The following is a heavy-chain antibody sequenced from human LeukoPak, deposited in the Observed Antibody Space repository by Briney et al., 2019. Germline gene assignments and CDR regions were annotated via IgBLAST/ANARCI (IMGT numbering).Heavy chain of an antibody. D-gene: IGHD4-23*01. J-gene: IGHJ4*02. V-gene: IGHV1-2*02. Sequence: APVKVSCKASGYIFSDYYMHWVRQAPGQGLEWMGWINPSSGDTNYAQKFQGRVTMTRDTSISTAYMELNRLRADVTAIYYCARDVHDYGGNSGFDHWGQGSLVIVSS. CDR3: ARDVHDYGGNSGFDH. CDR2: INPSSGDT. CDR1: GYIFSDYY.